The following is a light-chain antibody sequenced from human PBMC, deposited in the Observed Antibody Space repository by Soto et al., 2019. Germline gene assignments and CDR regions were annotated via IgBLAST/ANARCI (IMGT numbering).Light chain of an antibody. V-gene: IGKV3-15*01. CDR3: QQFNNWPRT. CDR1: QSVSSN. CDR2: GAS. J-gene: IGKJ1*01. Sequence: EIVMTQSPATLSVSPGERATLSCRASQSVSSNLAWYQQKPGQAPRLLIYGASTRATGIPARFSGTGSGTEFTLTISSLQSEDFAVYYCQQFNNWPRTCGQGTEVEIK.